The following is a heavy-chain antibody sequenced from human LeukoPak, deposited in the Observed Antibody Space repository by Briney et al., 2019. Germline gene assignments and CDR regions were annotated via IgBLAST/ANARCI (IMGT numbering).Heavy chain of an antibody. V-gene: IGHV1-46*01. J-gene: IGHJ5*02. D-gene: IGHD6-19*01. CDR3: ASKDSSGWYEEA. Sequence: ASVKVSCKASGYTFTTYYMHWVRQAPGQGLEWMGVINPSGGRTSCAQKFQGRVTMTRDTSTSTVYMELSSLRSEDTAVYYCASKDSSGWYEEAWGQGTLVTVSS. CDR2: INPSGGRT. CDR1: GYTFTTYY.